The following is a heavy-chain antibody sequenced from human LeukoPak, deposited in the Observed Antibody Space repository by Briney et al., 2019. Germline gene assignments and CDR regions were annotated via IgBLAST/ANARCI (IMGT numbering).Heavy chain of an antibody. Sequence: PGGSLRLSCAASGFPFSGDWMTWVRQAPGKGLQWVASIKGDGRGKYYVDSVKGRFTVSRDNAKKSLYLQMDSLRVGDMGMYYCARGESDPWGQGTLVTVSS. CDR3: ARGESDP. V-gene: IGHV3-7*03. D-gene: IGHD3-10*01. J-gene: IGHJ5*02. CDR2: IKGDGRGK. CDR1: GFPFSGDW.